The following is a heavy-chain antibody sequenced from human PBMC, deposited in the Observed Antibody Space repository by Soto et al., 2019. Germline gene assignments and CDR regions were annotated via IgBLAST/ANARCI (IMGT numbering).Heavy chain of an antibody. CDR2: INGGGGTT. Sequence: GGSPKLSCAASGFSFCGYTMDWSLQTQGKGLEWISGINGGGGTTYYADSVKGRFTISRDDSKNILYLQMNSPRAEDTAIYYCAKDRHPDGIWTFDYWGRGTLVTVSS. CDR3: AKDRHPDGIWTFDY. J-gene: IGHJ4*02. V-gene: IGHV3-23*01. CDR1: GFSFCGYT. D-gene: IGHD3-9*01.